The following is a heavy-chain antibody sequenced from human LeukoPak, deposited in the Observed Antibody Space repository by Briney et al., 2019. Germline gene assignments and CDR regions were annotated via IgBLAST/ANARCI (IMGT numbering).Heavy chain of an antibody. D-gene: IGHD4-17*01. CDR1: GFTFSSYS. V-gene: IGHV3-21*01. CDR3: ASLTTVTPDAFDI. Sequence: PGGSLRLSCAASGFTFSSYSMNWVRQAPGKGLEWVSSISSSSSYIYYADSVKGRFTISRDNAKNSLYLQMNSLRAEDTAVYYCASLTTVTPDAFDIWGQGTMVTVSS. CDR2: ISSSSSYI. J-gene: IGHJ3*02.